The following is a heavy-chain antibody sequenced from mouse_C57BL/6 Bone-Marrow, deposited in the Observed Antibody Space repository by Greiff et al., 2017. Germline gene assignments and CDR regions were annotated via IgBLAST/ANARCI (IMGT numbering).Heavy chain of an antibody. CDR1: GYTFTDYY. CDR2: INPYNGGT. V-gene: IGHV1-19*01. CDR3: AELGRGAWFAY. D-gene: IGHD4-1*01. Sequence: VQLKQSGPVLVKPGASVKMSCKASGYTFTDYYMNWVKQSHGKSLEWIGVINPYNGGTSYNQKFKGKATLTVDKSSSTAYMELNSLTSEDSAVYYCAELGRGAWFAYWGQGTLVTVSA. J-gene: IGHJ3*01.